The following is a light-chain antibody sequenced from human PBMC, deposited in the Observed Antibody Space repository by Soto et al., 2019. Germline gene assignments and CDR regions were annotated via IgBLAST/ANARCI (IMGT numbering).Light chain of an antibody. J-gene: IGKJ1*01. CDR3: HQRSSWPRGT. CDR2: DAS. V-gene: IGKV3-11*01. CDR1: QSVSSY. Sequence: EIVLTQSPATLSLSLGESATLSCRASQSVSSYLAWYQQKPGQGPRLLIYDASNRATGVSARFSGSGYGTEFTLTISSLEPDDFAVYYCHQRSSWPRGTFGQGTKVESK.